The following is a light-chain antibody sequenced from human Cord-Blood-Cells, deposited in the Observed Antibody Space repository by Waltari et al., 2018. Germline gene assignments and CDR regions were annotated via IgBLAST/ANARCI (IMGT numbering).Light chain of an antibody. CDR1: SSDVGGYNY. V-gene: IGLV2-11*01. J-gene: IGLJ3*02. CDR3: CSYAGSYTRV. CDR2: DVS. Sequence: QSALTQPRSVSGSPGQSVTISCTGTSSDVGGYNYVSWYQQHPGQAPKLMIYDVSKRPSGGPDRFSGSKSGNTASLTISGLQAEDEADYYCCSYAGSYTRVFGGGTKLTVL.